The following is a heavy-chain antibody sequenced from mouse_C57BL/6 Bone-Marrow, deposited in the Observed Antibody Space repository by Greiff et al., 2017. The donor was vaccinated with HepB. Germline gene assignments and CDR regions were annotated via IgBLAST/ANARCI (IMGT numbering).Heavy chain of an antibody. D-gene: IGHD1-1*01. CDR2: ISSGGDYI. J-gene: IGHJ1*03. Sequence: EVKVVESGEGLVKPGGSLKLSCAASGFTFSSYAMSWVRQTPEKRLEWVAYISSGGDYIYYADTVKGRFTISRDNARNTLYLQMSSLKSEDTAMYYCTRESYYYGSSDFDVWGTGTTVTVSS. CDR1: GFTFSSYA. CDR3: TRESYYYGSSDFDV. V-gene: IGHV5-9-1*02.